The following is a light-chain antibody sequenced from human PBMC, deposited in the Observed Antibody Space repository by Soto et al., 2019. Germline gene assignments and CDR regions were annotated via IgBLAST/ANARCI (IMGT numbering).Light chain of an antibody. V-gene: IGLV2-14*01. CDR2: EVS. Sequence: QSALTQPASVSGSPGQSITISCTGTSSDVGGYNYVSWYQQHPGIAPKLMIYEVSNRPSGVSNRFSGSKSGNTASLTISGLQAEDEADNYCSSYTSSSTYVFGTGTKVTVL. J-gene: IGLJ1*01. CDR3: SSYTSSSTYV. CDR1: SSDVGGYNY.